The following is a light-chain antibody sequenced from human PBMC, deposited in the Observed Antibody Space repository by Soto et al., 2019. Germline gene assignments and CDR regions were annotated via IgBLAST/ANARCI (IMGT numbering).Light chain of an antibody. CDR3: TSYTRSSAPYV. J-gene: IGLJ1*01. V-gene: IGLV2-14*03. CDR2: DVS. CDR1: SSDVGGYNY. Sequence: QSVLTQPASVSGSPGQSVTISCTGTSSDVGGYNYVSWYQQHPGKAPKLMIYDVSHRPSGVSNRFSGSKSGNTASLTISGLQAEDEADYYCTSYTRSSAPYVFGTGTKLTVL.